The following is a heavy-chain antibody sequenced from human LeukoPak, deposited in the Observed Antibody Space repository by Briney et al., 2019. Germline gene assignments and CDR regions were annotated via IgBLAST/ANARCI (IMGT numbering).Heavy chain of an antibody. Sequence: SSETLSLTCTVSGGSISSYYWSWIRQPPGKGLEWIGYIYYSGSTNYNPSLKSRVTISVDTSKNQFSLKLSSVTAADTAVYYCARQNPSDYYDSSGYFTPTHQFDIWGQGTMVAVSS. J-gene: IGHJ3*02. D-gene: IGHD3-22*01. V-gene: IGHV4-59*08. CDR2: IYYSGST. CDR1: GGSISSYY. CDR3: ARQNPSDYYDSSGYFTPTHQFDI.